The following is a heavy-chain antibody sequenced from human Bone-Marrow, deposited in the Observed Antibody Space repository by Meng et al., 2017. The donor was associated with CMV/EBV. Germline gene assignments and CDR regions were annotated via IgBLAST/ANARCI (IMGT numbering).Heavy chain of an antibody. Sequence: GESLKISCAASGFTFSSYGVHWVRQAPGKGLEWVAVIWYDGSNKYYADSVKGRFTISRDNSKNTLYLQMNSLRAEDTAVYYCAKDLAQDYSNYRIPVDTYYYYGMDVWGRG. D-gene: IGHD4-11*01. CDR3: AKDLAQDYSNYRIPVDTYYYYGMDV. J-gene: IGHJ6*02. V-gene: IGHV3-33*06. CDR2: IWYDGSNK. CDR1: GFTFSSYG.